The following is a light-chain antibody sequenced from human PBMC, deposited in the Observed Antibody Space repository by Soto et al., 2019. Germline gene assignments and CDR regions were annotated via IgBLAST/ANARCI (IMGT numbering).Light chain of an antibody. CDR3: VLSYSSARV. J-gene: IGLJ3*02. CDR2: DTG. V-gene: IGLV7-46*01. CDR1: XXAXTSGHF. Sequence: GTVTLTCGSXXXAXTSGHFPYWFQQKPGQAPRTLIYDTGNKHSWTPARFSGSLLGGKAAPTLSGAQTEDEAEYYCVLSYSSARVFGGGTKLTVL.